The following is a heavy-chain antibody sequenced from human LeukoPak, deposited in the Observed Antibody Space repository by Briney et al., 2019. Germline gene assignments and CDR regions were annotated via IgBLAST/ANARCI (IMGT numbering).Heavy chain of an antibody. CDR2: INPSGGST. D-gene: IGHD2-15*01. CDR3: ARGGVDCSGGSCYPNWFDP. J-gene: IGHJ5*02. V-gene: IGHV1-46*01. CDR1: GYTFTSYY. Sequence: GASVKVSCKASGYTFTSYYMHWVRQAPGQGLEWMGIINPSGGSTSYAQKFQGRVTMTRDMSTSTVYMELSSLRSEDTAVYYCARGGVDCSGGSCYPNWFDPWGQGTLVTVSS.